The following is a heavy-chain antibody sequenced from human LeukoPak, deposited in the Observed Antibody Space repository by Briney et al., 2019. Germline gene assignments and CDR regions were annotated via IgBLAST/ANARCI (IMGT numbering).Heavy chain of an antibody. J-gene: IGHJ4*02. CDR3: ARASITMVRGVIITVFDY. CDR2: MNPNSGNT. Sequence: ASVKVSCKASGYTFTSYDINWVRQATGQGLEWMGWMNPNSGNTGYAQKFQGRVTMTRNTSISTAYMELSSLRSEDTAVYYCARASITMVRGVIITVFDYWGQGTPVTVSS. CDR1: GYTFTSYD. V-gene: IGHV1-8*01. D-gene: IGHD3-10*01.